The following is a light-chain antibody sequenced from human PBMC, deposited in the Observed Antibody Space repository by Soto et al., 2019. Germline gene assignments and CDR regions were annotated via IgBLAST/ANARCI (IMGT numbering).Light chain of an antibody. J-gene: IGKJ4*01. CDR1: QGVSRY. CDR3: QQYDTLPLT. V-gene: IGKV1D-8*03. CDR2: AAS. Sequence: VIGVTQSPSLLSASTGDTVTISCRVSQGVSRYLAWYRQRPGRAPDLLIYAASTMKSGVPSRFSGSGSGTDFTLTISCLQSEDFATYYCQQYDTLPLTFGGGTKVEIK.